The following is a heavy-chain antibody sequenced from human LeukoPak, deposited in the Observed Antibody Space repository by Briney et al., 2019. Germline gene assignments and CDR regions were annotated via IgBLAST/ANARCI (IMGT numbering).Heavy chain of an antibody. D-gene: IGHD3-22*01. CDR3: ARDRAAAWYYYDSSNAFDI. CDR1: GFTFSSYW. CDR2: IKQDGSEK. V-gene: IGHV3-7*01. J-gene: IGHJ3*02. Sequence: GSLRLSCAASGFTFSSYWMSWVRQAPGKGLEWVANIKQDGSEKYYVDSVKGRFTISRDNAKNSLYLQMNSLRAEDTAVYYCARDRAAAWYYYDSSNAFDIWGQGTMVTVSS.